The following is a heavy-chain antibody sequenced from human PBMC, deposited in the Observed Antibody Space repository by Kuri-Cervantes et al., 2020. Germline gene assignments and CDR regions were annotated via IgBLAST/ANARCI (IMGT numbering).Heavy chain of an antibody. CDR1: GGSFSGYY. Sequence: ESLKISCAVYGGSFSGYYWSWIRQPPGKGLEWIGEINHSGSTNYNPSLKSRVTISVDTSKNQFSLKLSSVTAADTAVYYCARDFAETYYYDSSGDAFDIWGQGTMVTVSS. CDR3: ARDFAETYYYDSSGDAFDI. J-gene: IGHJ3*02. CDR2: INHSGST. V-gene: IGHV4-34*01. D-gene: IGHD3-22*01.